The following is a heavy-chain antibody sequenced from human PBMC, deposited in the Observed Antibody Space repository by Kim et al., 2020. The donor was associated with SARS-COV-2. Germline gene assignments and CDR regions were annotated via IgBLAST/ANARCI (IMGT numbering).Heavy chain of an antibody. Sequence: GGSLRLSCAASGFTFSSYGMHWVRQAPGKGLEWVAVISYDGSNKYYADSVKGRFTISRDNSKNTLYLQMNSLRAEDTAVYYCAKEEGGRWLQLAPFDYWGQGTLVTVSS. V-gene: IGHV3-30*18. CDR2: ISYDGSNK. CDR1: GFTFSSYG. D-gene: IGHD5-12*01. J-gene: IGHJ4*02. CDR3: AKEEGGRWLQLAPFDY.